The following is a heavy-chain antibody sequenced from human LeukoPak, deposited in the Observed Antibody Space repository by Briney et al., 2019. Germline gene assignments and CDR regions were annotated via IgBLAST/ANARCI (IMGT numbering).Heavy chain of an antibody. V-gene: IGHV3-30*02. CDR3: AKDAHYYDSSGYSNPPDY. CDR1: GFTFSSYG. D-gene: IGHD3-22*01. CDR2: IRYDGSNK. Sequence: PGGSLRLSCAASGFTFSSYGMHWVRQAPGKGLEWVAFIRYDGSNKYYADSVEGRFTISRDNSKNTLYLQMNSLRAEDTAVYYCAKDAHYYDSSGYSNPPDYWGQGTLVTVSS. J-gene: IGHJ4*02.